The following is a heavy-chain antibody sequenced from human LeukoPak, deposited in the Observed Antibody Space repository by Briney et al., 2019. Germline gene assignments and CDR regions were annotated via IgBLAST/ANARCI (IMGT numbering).Heavy chain of an antibody. V-gene: IGHV3-21*01. Sequence: TGGSPRLSCAASGFTFSSYSMNWVRQAPGKGLEWVSSISSSSSYIYYADSVKGRFTISRDNAKNSLYLQMNSLRAEDTAVYYCARDGDSSGWSPWYYYGMDVWGQGTTVTVSS. J-gene: IGHJ6*02. CDR3: ARDGDSSGWSPWYYYGMDV. D-gene: IGHD6-19*01. CDR1: GFTFSSYS. CDR2: ISSSSSYI.